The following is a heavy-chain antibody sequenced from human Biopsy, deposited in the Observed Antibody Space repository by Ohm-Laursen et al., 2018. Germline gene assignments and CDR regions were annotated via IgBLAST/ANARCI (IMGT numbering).Heavy chain of an antibody. V-gene: IGHV3-23*01. J-gene: IGHJ6*02. CDR1: GFTFSSHA. Sequence: SLGLSCAASGFTFSSHAMSWVRQAPGKGLEWVSVITGVGGVTYYADPVKGRFTVSRDNSMNTMFLQMNSLRAQDAGTYYCAKWGTSMALYHFYGMDVWGQGTTVSASS. D-gene: IGHD5-18*01. CDR2: ITGVGGVT. CDR3: AKWGTSMALYHFYGMDV.